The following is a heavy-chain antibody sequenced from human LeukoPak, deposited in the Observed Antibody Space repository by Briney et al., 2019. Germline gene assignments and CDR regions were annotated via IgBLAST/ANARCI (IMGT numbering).Heavy chain of an antibody. Sequence: GGSLRLSCAASGFTFSSHAMSWVRQAPGKGLEWVSYISSSSSTIYYADSVKGRFTISRDNAKNSLYLQMNSLRAEDTAVYYCARGGAITMVRGVMKYYFDYWGQGTLVTVSS. CDR3: ARGGAITMVRGVMKYYFDY. CDR1: GFTFSSHA. J-gene: IGHJ4*02. V-gene: IGHV3-48*04. D-gene: IGHD3-10*01. CDR2: ISSSSSTI.